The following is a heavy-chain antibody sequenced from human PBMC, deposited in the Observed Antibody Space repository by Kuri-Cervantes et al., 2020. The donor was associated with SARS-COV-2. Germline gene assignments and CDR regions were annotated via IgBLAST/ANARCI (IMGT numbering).Heavy chain of an antibody. CDR2: IYYSGST. CDR3: AREGSIYSSSSWEGDYYYYYMDV. CDR1: GGSISGYY. J-gene: IGHJ6*03. D-gene: IGHD6-13*01. Sequence: SETLSLTCTVPGGSISGYYWSWIRQPPGKGLEWIGYIYYSGSTYYNPSLKSRVTISVDTSKNQFSLKLSSVTAADTAVYYCAREGSIYSSSSWEGDYYYYYMDVWGKGTTVTVSS. V-gene: IGHV4-59*12.